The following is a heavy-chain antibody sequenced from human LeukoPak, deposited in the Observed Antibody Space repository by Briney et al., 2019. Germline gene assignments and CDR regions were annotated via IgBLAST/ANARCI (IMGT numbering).Heavy chain of an antibody. CDR3: ARGSFSEWLLWFVY. J-gene: IGHJ4*02. CDR2: SHTGGSI. D-gene: IGHD3-3*01. Sequence: SETLSLTCTVSGVSISGFYWNWIRQPPRKGLEWVGYSHTGGSISSNPSLNSRVAFSMDTSKNQVSLKLSSVTAADTAVYYCARGSFSEWLLWFVYWGQGTLVTVSS. CDR1: GVSISGFY. V-gene: IGHV4-4*08.